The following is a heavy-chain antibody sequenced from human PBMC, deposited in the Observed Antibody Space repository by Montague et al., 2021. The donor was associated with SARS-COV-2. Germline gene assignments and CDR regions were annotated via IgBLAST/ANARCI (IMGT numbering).Heavy chain of an antibody. J-gene: IGHJ4*02. D-gene: IGHD3-10*01. CDR3: ARGDGHYYGSGTYPYY. CDR2: IYYSGST. V-gene: IGHV4-59*01. Sequence: SQTLSLTCTVSGGSITSYYWSWIRQPPGKGLEYIGYIYYSGSTNYNPSLKSRVTMSVDTSKNQFSLKLSSVTAADTAVYYCARGDGHYYGSGTYPYYWGQGTLVTASS. CDR1: GGSITSYY.